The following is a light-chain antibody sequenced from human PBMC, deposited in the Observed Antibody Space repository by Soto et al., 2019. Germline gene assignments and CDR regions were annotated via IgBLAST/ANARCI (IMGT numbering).Light chain of an antibody. CDR2: AAS. CDR3: QMYNRAPLT. V-gene: IGKV1-27*01. Sequence: DIQMTPSPSSLSASVGDRVTITCRASQGITNYLAWYQQKPGKVPKRLIYAASTWQSGVPSRLSGSGSRTDFTLTISSLQPADVETYYCQMYNRAPLTFGGGTNVEIK. J-gene: IGKJ4*01. CDR1: QGITNY.